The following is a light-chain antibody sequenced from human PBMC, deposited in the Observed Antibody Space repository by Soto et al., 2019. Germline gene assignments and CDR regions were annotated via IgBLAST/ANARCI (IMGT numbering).Light chain of an antibody. J-gene: IGKJ1*01. CDR3: MQALQITWT. CDR2: LGS. Sequence: DIVMTQSPLSLPVTPGEPASISCRSSQSILHSNGYNYLDWYLQKPGQSPQLLIYLGSNRASGVPDRFSGSGSGTDFTLKISRVEAEDVGVYYCMQALQITWTFGQGTKVEIK. CDR1: QSILHSNGYNY. V-gene: IGKV2-28*01.